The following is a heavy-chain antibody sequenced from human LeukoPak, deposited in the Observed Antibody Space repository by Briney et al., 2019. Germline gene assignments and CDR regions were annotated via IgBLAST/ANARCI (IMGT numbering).Heavy chain of an antibody. CDR2: MSGSDDAT. CDR1: GVAFSNYA. V-gene: IGHV3-23*01. CDR3: ARAPTSLYSYYYYGMDV. D-gene: IGHD2-2*01. J-gene: IGHJ6*02. Sequence: GGSLRLSCVASGVAFSNYAMSWVRQAPGKGLEWVSTMSGSDDATYYADSVKGRFTISRDNSKNTLYLQMNSLRAEDTAVYYCARAPTSLYSYYYYGMDVWGQGTTVTVSS.